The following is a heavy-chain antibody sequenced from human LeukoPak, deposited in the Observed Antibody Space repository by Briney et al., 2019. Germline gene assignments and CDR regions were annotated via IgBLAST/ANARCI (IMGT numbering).Heavy chain of an antibody. CDR1: GYTXTAYY. V-gene: IGHV1-2*02. CDR2: IYPYSGDT. D-gene: IGHD6-6*01. J-gene: IGHJ3*02. Sequence: ASVKVSCKTSGYTXTAYYIHWLRQAPGQGLEWMGWIYPYSGDTNYAQNFQGRVTMTRDTSISTAYMELSSLKSDDTAVYYCARDRNSGSSLDIWGQGTMLTVSS. CDR3: ARDRNSGSSLDI.